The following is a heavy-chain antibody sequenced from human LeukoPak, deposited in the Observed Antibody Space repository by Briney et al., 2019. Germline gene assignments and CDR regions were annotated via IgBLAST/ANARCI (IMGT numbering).Heavy chain of an antibody. V-gene: IGHV4-59*08. CDR2: IYYSGTT. J-gene: IGHJ4*02. Sequence: QPSETLSLTCTVSGGSISGYYWSWIRQPPGKGLEWIAYIYYSGTTNYNPSLKSRVTISVDTSKNQFSLKLSSVTAADTAVYYCARHHNGGTHPLDHWGQGTLVTVSS. CDR3: ARHHNGGTHPLDH. D-gene: IGHD4-23*01. CDR1: GGSISGYY.